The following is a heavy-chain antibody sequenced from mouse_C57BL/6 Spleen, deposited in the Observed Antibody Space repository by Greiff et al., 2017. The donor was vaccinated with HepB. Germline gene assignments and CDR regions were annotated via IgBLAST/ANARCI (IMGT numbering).Heavy chain of an antibody. CDR1: GYSFTDYN. Sequence: EVQLQQSGPELVKPGASVKISCKASGYSFTDYNMNWVKQSNGKSLEWIGVINPNYGTTSYNQKFKGKATLTVDQSSSTAYMQLNSLTSEDSAVYYCASGIYYDYLYAMDYWGQGTSVTVSS. CDR3: ASGIYYDYLYAMDY. D-gene: IGHD2-4*01. CDR2: INPNYGTT. J-gene: IGHJ4*01. V-gene: IGHV1-39*01.